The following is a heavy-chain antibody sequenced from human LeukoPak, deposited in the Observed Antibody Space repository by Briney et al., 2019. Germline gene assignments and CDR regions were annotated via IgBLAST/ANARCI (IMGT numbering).Heavy chain of an antibody. CDR1: GYSISSGYY. V-gene: IGHV4-38-2*01. Sequence: PSETLSLTCAVSGYSISSGYYWGWIRQPPGKGLGWIGSIYHSGSTYYNPSLKRRVTISVDTSKNHFSLNLSSVTAADTAVYYCARMYGTWAFDIWGQGTMVTVSS. J-gene: IGHJ3*02. D-gene: IGHD1-1*01. CDR3: ARMYGTWAFDI. CDR2: IYHSGST.